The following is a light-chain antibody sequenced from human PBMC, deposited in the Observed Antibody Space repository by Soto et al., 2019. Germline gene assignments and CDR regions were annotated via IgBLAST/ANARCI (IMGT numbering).Light chain of an antibody. J-gene: IGLJ1*01. V-gene: IGLV3-21*02. CDR2: DDS. Sequence: SYELTQPPSVSVAPGETARITCGRNNIGSDTVHWYQQKPGQAPVVVVYDDSERPSGTPERISGYNSGDTATLTIRRVEAGHEAEYYCLVWDSIGDNYVFGSGTKVTVL. CDR3: LVWDSIGDNYV. CDR1: NIGSDT.